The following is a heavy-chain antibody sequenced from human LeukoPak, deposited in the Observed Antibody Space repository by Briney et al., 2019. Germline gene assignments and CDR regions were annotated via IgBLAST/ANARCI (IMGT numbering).Heavy chain of an antibody. CDR2: IHPNSGDT. D-gene: IGHD6-19*01. J-gene: IGHJ1*01. CDR3: ARLATVPG. V-gene: IGHV1-2*02. CDR1: GYTFTGYY. Sequence: GASVKVSCKASGYTFTGYYLHWLRQPPGQGLEWMGWIHPNSGDTNFAQRFQGRVTMTRDTSISTDYMELTSLRSDDTAVYYCARLATVPGWGQGTLVTVSS.